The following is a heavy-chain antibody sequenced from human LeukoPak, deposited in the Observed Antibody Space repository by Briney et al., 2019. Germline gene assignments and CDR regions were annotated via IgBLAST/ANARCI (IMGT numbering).Heavy chain of an antibody. J-gene: IGHJ2*01. Sequence: SETLSLTCIVSGGSISSYYWSWIRQPPGKGLEWIGYIYYSGSTNYNPSLKSRVTISVDTSKNQFSLKLSSVTAADTAVYYCARVRYCSSTSCYRYFDLWGRGTLVTVSS. CDR2: IYYSGST. D-gene: IGHD2-2*01. CDR3: ARVRYCSSTSCYRYFDL. V-gene: IGHV4-59*01. CDR1: GGSISSYY.